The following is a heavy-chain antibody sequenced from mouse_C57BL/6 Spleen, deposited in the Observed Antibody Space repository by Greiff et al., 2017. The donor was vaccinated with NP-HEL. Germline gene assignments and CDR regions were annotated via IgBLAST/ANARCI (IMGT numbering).Heavy chain of an antibody. CDR3: TTGGYDDGDYFDY. J-gene: IGHJ2*01. Sequence: VQLQQSGAELVRPGASVKLSCTASGFNIKDDYMHWVKQRPEQGLEWIGWIDPENGDTEYASKFQGKATITADTSSNTAYLQLSSLTSEATAVYYCTTGGYDDGDYFDYWGQGTTLTVSS. V-gene: IGHV14-4*01. CDR2: IDPENGDT. D-gene: IGHD2-2*01. CDR1: GFNIKDDY.